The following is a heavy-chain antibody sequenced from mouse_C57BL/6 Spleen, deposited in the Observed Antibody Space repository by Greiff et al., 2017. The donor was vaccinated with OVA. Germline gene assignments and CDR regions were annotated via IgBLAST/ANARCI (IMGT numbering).Heavy chain of an antibody. CDR2: ISSGSSTI. CDR1: GFTFSDYG. V-gene: IGHV5-17*01. CDR3: ATLPYYSNYDWYFDV. J-gene: IGHJ1*03. D-gene: IGHD2-5*01. Sequence: EVQGVESGGGLVKPGGSLKLSCAASGFTFSDYGMHWVRQAPEKGLEWVAYISSGSSTIYYADTVKGRFTISRDNAKNTLFLQMTSLRSEDTAMYYCATLPYYSNYDWYFDVWGTGTTVTVSS.